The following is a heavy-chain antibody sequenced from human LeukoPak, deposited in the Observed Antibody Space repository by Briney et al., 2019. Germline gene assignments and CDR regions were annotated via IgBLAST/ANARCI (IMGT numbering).Heavy chain of an antibody. CDR3: ARDGAYGSGSYSHFDY. CDR2: INSDGSST. D-gene: IGHD3-10*01. Sequence: GGSLRLSCAASGFTFSSYWMHWVRQAPGKGLVWVSRINSDGSSTSYADSVKGRFTISRDNAKNTLYLQMNRLRAEDTAVYYCARDGAYGSGSYSHFDYWGQGTLVTVSS. J-gene: IGHJ4*02. V-gene: IGHV3-74*01. CDR1: GFTFSSYW.